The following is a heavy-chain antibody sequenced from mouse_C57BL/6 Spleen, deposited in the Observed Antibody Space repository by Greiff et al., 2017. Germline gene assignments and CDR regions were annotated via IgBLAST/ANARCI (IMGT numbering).Heavy chain of an antibody. D-gene: IGHD2-3*01. CDR2: IDPSDSYT. V-gene: IGHV1-50*01. J-gene: IGHJ4*01. Sequence: QVQLQQPGAELVKPGASVKLSCKASGYTFTSYWMQWVKQRPGQGLEWIGEIDPSDSYTNYNQKFKGKATLTVDTSSSTAYMQRSSLTSEDSAVYYCASGWRGMDYWGQGTSVTVSS. CDR1: GYTFTSYW. CDR3: ASGWRGMDY.